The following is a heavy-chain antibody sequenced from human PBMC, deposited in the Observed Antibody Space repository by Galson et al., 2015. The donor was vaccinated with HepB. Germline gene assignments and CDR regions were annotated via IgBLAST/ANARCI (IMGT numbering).Heavy chain of an antibody. J-gene: IGHJ4*02. D-gene: IGHD6-19*01. Sequence: SLRLSCAASGFTFSDYYMSWIRQAPGKGLEWVSYISSSSSYTNYADSAKGRFTISRDNAKNSLYLQMNSLRAEDTAVYYCARGSSGWYKYFDYWGQGTLVTVSS. CDR2: ISSSSSYT. V-gene: IGHV3-11*05. CDR1: GFTFSDYY. CDR3: ARGSSGWYKYFDY.